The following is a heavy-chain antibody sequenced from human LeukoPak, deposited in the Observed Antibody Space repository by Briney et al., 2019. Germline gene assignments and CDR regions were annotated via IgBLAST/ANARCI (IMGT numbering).Heavy chain of an antibody. CDR1: GGTFSSYA. CDR3: ARGDPYSSSWYPTLGYFDY. CDR2: IIPILGIA. Sequence: GASVKVSCKASGGTFSSYAISWVRQAPGQGLEWMGRIIPILGIANYAQKFQGRVTITADKSTSTAYMELSSLRSEDTAVYYCARGDPYSSSWYPTLGYFDYWGQGTLVTVSS. J-gene: IGHJ4*02. V-gene: IGHV1-69*04. D-gene: IGHD6-13*01.